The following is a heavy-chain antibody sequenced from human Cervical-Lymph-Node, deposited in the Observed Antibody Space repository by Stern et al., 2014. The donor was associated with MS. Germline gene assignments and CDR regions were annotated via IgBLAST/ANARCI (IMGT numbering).Heavy chain of an antibody. V-gene: IGHV4-30-4*01. CDR3: ARMKTGLRETRGFDY. Sequence: QVQLVESGPGLVKPSQTLSLTCTVSDGSISNGGVHWSWIRQPPGKGLEWIGYIYYSGTTYYNPSFKSRVDISLDTSKSQFSLRLSSVTAADTAVYYCARMKTGLRETRGFDYWGQGALVTVSS. CDR2: IYYSGTT. J-gene: IGHJ4*02. D-gene: IGHD4-17*01. CDR1: DGSISNGGVH.